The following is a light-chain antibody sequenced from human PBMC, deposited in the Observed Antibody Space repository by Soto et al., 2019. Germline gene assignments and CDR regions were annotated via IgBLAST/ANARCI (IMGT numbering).Light chain of an antibody. Sequence: DIQMTHSPSTLSASVAHRVTIPXXASQTISSWLAWYQQKPGKAPKVXIYKASTLERGVPSRFSGGGIGTEFSLSISSLQPDDFATYYCQQYSTYPYIFGQGTKVDIK. CDR2: KAS. J-gene: IGKJ2*01. CDR3: QQYSTYPYI. CDR1: QTISSW. V-gene: IGKV1-5*03.